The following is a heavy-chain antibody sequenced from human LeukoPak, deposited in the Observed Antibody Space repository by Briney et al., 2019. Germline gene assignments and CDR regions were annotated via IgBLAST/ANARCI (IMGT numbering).Heavy chain of an antibody. CDR3: ASSITMVRGVIIEFDY. CDR2: IYPGDSDT. Sequence: GESLKISCKASGYSFTDYWIGWVRQMPGKGLEWMGIIYPGDSDTRYSLSFQGQVTISADKSISTAYLQWSSLKASDTAMYYCASSITMVRGVIIEFDYWGQGTLVTVSS. V-gene: IGHV5-51*01. J-gene: IGHJ4*02. CDR1: GYSFTDYW. D-gene: IGHD3-10*01.